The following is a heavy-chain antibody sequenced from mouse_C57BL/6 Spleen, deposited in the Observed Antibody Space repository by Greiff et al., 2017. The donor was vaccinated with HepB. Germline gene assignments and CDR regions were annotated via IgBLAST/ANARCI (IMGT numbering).Heavy chain of an antibody. Sequence: EVQRVESGPELVKPGASVKISCKASGYSFTGYYMNWVKQSPEKSLEWIGEINPSTGGTTYNQKFKAKATLTVDKSSSTAYMQLKSLTSEDSAVYYCARSYYYGSSPWYFDVWGTGTTVTVSS. CDR2: INPSTGGT. CDR1: GYSFTGYY. J-gene: IGHJ1*03. CDR3: ARSYYYGSSPWYFDV. V-gene: IGHV1-42*01. D-gene: IGHD1-1*01.